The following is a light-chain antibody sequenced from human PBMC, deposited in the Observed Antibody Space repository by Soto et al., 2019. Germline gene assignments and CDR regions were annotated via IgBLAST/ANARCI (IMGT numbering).Light chain of an antibody. V-gene: IGLV2-11*01. CDR2: DVT. CDR3: SSYAGTFPVI. CDR1: GSDVGDYNY. Sequence: QSALTQPRSVSGSPGQSVTISCTGTGSDVGDYNYLSWYQQHPGKAPKVLIYDVTERPSGVPGRFSGSKSGNTASLTISGLQTDDEADYYCSSYAGTFPVIFGGGTKVTVL. J-gene: IGLJ2*01.